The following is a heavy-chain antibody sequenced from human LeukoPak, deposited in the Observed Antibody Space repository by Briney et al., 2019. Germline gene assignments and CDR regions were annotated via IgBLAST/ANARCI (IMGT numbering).Heavy chain of an antibody. V-gene: IGHV4-39*07. CDR2: IYYSGTT. CDR3: ARGPYYYGSGSPFDY. Sequence: SETLSLTCTVSGGSISTSSYYWGWIRQPPGKGLEGIAYIYYSGTTYYNPPLKSRVTISVDTSKNQFSLKLSSVTAADTAVYYCARGPYYYGSGSPFDYWGQGTLVTVSS. CDR1: GGSISTSSYY. D-gene: IGHD3-10*01. J-gene: IGHJ4*02.